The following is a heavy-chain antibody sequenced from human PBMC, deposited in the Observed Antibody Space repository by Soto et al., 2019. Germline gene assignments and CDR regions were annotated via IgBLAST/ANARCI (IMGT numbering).Heavy chain of an antibody. CDR2: IDPSDSQT. CDR3: ARQIYDSDTGPNFQYYFDS. CDR1: GYSFAGYW. Sequence: GESLKISCKGSGYSFAGYWITWVREKPGKGLEWMGRIDPSDSQTYYSPSFRGHVTISVTKSITTVFLQWSSLRASDTAMYYCARQIYDSDTGPNFQYYFDSWGQGTPVTVSS. J-gene: IGHJ4*02. V-gene: IGHV5-10-1*01. D-gene: IGHD3-22*01.